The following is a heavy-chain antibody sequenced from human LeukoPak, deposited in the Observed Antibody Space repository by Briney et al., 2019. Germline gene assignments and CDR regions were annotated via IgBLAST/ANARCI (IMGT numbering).Heavy chain of an antibody. Sequence: SGGSLRLSCSASECTFSNFWMSWVRQAPGKGPEWVANIKQDGSEKYYVDSVKGRFTSSRDNAKSTLYLQMNSLRADDTAVYYCAREGLECSGSSCQRATFDYWGQGTLVTVSS. CDR1: ECTFSNFW. J-gene: IGHJ4*02. V-gene: IGHV3-7*01. D-gene: IGHD2-2*01. CDR3: AREGLECSGSSCQRATFDY. CDR2: IKQDGSEK.